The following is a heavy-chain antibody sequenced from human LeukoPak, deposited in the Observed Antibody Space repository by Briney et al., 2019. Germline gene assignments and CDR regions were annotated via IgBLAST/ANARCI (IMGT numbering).Heavy chain of an antibody. D-gene: IGHD4-17*01. V-gene: IGHV3-33*06. Sequence: GGSLRLSCAASGFTFNNYGVHWVRQAPGKGREWGAVIWHDGSNKYYADSVKGRFTISRDNSKNTLYLQMNSLRAEDTAVYYCAKPSLDYGDYVSAFDIWGQGTMVTVSS. CDR3: AKPSLDYGDYVSAFDI. CDR1: GFTFNNYG. CDR2: IWHDGSNK. J-gene: IGHJ3*02.